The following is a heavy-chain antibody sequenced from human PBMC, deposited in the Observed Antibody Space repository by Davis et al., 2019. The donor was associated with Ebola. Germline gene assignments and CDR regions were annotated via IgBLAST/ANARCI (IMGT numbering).Heavy chain of an antibody. CDR1: GFTFSNYY. CDR2: IKTDGSTT. V-gene: IGHV3-74*01. J-gene: IGHJ6*02. CDR3: ARDTSHQLPHWLYYFYGMDV. D-gene: IGHD2-2*01. Sequence: GESLKISCAASGFTFSNYYLHWVRQAPGKGLEWVARIKTDGSTTRYADSVKGRFSISRDNIKNTLYLQMNSLRGEDTAIYYCARDTSHQLPHWLYYFYGMDVWGQGTTVTVSS.